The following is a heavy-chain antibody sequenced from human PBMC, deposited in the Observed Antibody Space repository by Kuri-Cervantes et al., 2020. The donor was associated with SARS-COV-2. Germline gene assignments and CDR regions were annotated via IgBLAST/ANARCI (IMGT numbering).Heavy chain of an antibody. CDR1: GGSFSGYY. V-gene: IGHV4-34*01. CDR3: AAGGAAPV. J-gene: IGHJ4*02. Sequence: GSLRLSCAVYGGSFSGYYWSWIRQPPGKGLEWIGEINHSGSTNYNPSLKSRVTISVDTSKNQFSLKLSSVTAADTAVYYCAAGGAAPVWGQGTLVTVSS. D-gene: IGHD3-10*01. CDR2: INHSGST.